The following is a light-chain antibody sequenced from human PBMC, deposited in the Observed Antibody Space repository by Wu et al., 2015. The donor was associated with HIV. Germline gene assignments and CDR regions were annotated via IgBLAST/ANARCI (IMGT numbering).Light chain of an antibody. V-gene: IGKV3D-11*02. CDR3: QQRSNWPWT. Sequence: EIVLTQSPGTLSLSPGERATLSCRASQSVSSSYLAWYQQKPGQAPRLLINGASNRATGIPARFSGSGPGTDFTLTISSLEPEDFAVYYCQQRSNWPWTFGQGTKVE. CDR1: QSVSSSY. J-gene: IGKJ1*01. CDR2: GAS.